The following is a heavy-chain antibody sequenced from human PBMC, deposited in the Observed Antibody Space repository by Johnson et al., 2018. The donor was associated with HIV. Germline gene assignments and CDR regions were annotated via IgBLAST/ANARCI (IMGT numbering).Heavy chain of an antibody. CDR3: ARGDGSSLDAFDI. Sequence: QVQLVESGGGVVQPGRSLRLSCAASGLTFNSYAMHWVRQAPGKGLEWVSVISYDGSNKYHADSVKGRFTISRDNSKNTLYLQMNSLRAEDPAGYYRARGDGSSLDAFDIWGQGTMLTVSS. J-gene: IGHJ3*02. D-gene: IGHD2-15*01. CDR2: ISYDGSNK. V-gene: IGHV3-30-3*01. CDR1: GLTFNSYA.